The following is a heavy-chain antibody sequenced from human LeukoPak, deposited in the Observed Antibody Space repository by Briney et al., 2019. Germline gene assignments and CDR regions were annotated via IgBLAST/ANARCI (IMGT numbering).Heavy chain of an antibody. D-gene: IGHD2-15*01. CDR2: ISWNSANI. Sequence: KAGKSLRLSCAAFGFTFDNYAMHWVRQAPGKGLEWVSSISWNSANIAYADSVKGRFTISRDNAKNSLYLQMNSLRPEDMALYYCVKDTSGASQYFQYWGHGTLVTVSS. CDR1: GFTFDNYA. J-gene: IGHJ1*01. V-gene: IGHV3-9*03. CDR3: VKDTSGASQYFQY.